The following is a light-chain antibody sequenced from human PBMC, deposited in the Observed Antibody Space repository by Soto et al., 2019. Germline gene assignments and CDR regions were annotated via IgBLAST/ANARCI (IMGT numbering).Light chain of an antibody. CDR1: QTISSW. Sequence: DIQMTQSPSTLSGSVGDRVTITCRASQTISSWLAWYQQKPGKAPKLLIYKASTLKSGVPSRFSGSGSGTEFTLTISSLQPDDFATYYCQHYNDSFPYTFGQGTKVDIK. J-gene: IGKJ2*01. CDR3: QHYNDSFPYT. V-gene: IGKV1-5*03. CDR2: KAS.